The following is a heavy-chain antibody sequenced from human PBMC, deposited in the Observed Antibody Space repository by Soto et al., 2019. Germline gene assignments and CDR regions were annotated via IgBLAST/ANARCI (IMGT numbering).Heavy chain of an antibody. CDR2: IYYSGST. CDR1: GGSISSYY. CDR3: ARLYGFSGFDY. D-gene: IGHD6-25*01. J-gene: IGHJ4*02. Sequence: QVQLQESGPGLVKPSETLSLTCTVSGGSISSYYWSWFRQPPGKGLEWIGYIYYSGSTNYNPSLKSRVTISVDTSKNQFSLKLSSVTAADTAVYYCARLYGFSGFDYWGQGTLVTVSS. V-gene: IGHV4-59*08.